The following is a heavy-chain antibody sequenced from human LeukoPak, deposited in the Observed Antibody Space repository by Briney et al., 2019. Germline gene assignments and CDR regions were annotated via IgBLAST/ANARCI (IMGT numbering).Heavy chain of an antibody. V-gene: IGHV4-4*02. Sequence: SETLSLTCAVSGGSISSSNWWSWVRQPPGKGLEWIGNIYYSGSTYYNPSLKSRVTISVDTSKNQFSLKLSSVTAADTAVYHCARASFPPRGTNGVSDWFDPWGQGTLVTVSS. CDR2: IYYSGST. CDR1: GGSISSSNW. CDR3: ARASFPPRGTNGVSDWFDP. D-gene: IGHD2-8*01. J-gene: IGHJ5*02.